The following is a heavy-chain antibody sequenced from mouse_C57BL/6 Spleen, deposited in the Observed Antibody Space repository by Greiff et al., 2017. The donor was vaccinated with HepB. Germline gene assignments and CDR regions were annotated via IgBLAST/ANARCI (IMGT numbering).Heavy chain of an antibody. V-gene: IGHV5-4*03. CDR3: ARSAYYSLWYFDV. Sequence: EVKLMESGGGLVKPGGSLKLSCAASGFTFSSYAMSWVRQTPEKRLEWVATISDGGSYTYYPDNVKGRFTISRDNAKNNLYLQMSHLKSEDTAMYYCARSAYYSLWYFDVWGTGTTVTVSS. D-gene: IGHD2-12*01. J-gene: IGHJ1*03. CDR2: ISDGGSYT. CDR1: GFTFSSYA.